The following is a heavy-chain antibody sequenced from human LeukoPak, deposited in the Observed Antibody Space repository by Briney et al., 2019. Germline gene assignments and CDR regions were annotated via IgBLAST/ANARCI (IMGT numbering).Heavy chain of an antibody. CDR3: VARDGGYGDY. V-gene: IGHV3-7*03. CDR1: GFTFSSYW. D-gene: IGHD5-24*01. CDR2: IKQDGSEK. J-gene: IGHJ4*02. Sequence: GGSLRLSCAASGFTFSSYWMSWVRQAPGKGLEWVATIKQDGSEKYYVGSVKGRFTISRDNAKNSLYLQMNNLRAEDTAVYYCVARDGGYGDYWGQGTLVTASS.